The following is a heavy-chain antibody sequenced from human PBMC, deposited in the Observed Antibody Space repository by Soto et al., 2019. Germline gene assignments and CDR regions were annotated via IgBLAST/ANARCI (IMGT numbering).Heavy chain of an antibody. CDR2: IIPSLGIA. Sequence: QVQMVQSGAEVKKPGSSVKVSCKASGGTFSSYTISWVRQATGHGLEWMGRIIPSLGIANYAKKYQSRVTITADKSTRTAYMELSSMRSEDTAVYYCAMAYCSSTSCYTDDWGQGPLVTVSS. V-gene: IGHV1-69*02. CDR1: GGTFSSYT. J-gene: IGHJ4*02. CDR3: AMAYCSSTSCYTDD. D-gene: IGHD2-2*02.